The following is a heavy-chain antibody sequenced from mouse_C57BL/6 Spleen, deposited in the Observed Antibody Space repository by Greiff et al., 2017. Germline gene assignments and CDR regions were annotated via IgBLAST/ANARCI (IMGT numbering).Heavy chain of an antibody. CDR1: GYTFTSYG. V-gene: IGHV1-81*01. CDR2: IYPRSGNT. Sequence: QVQLQQSGAELARPGASVKLSCKASGYTFTSYGISWVKPSTGQGLEWIGEIYPRSGNTYYNEKFKGKATLTADKSSSTAYMELRSLSSEDSSVYCCARALIFYDYDRYCDYWGQGTTLTVSS. CDR3: ARALIFYDYDRYCDY. J-gene: IGHJ2*01. D-gene: IGHD2-4*01.